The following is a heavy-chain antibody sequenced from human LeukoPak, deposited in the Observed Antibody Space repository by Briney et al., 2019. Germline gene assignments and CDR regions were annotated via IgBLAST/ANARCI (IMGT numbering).Heavy chain of an antibody. CDR3: TREGDYDILTGYYLQGRGFDY. CDR2: IRSKAYGGTT. J-gene: IGHJ4*02. Sequence: GGSLRLSCTAFGFTFGDYAMSWVRQAPGKGLEWVGFIRSKAYGGTTEYAASVKGRFTISRDDSKSIAYLQMNSLKTEDTAVYYCTREGDYDILTGYYLQGRGFDYWGQGTLVAVSS. CDR1: GFTFGDYA. V-gene: IGHV3-49*04. D-gene: IGHD3-9*01.